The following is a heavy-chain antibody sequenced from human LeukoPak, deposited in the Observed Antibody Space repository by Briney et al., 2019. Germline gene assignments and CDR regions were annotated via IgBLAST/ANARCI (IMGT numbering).Heavy chain of an antibody. CDR3: AKEIASYDSSGYCDY. V-gene: IGHV3-30*02. J-gene: IGHJ4*02. CDR1: GFSFNTYG. D-gene: IGHD3-22*01. CDR2: IRYDGTNT. Sequence: GGSLRLSCAASGFSFNTYGMHWVRQAPAKGLEGVAFIRYDGTNTYYLDSVKGRFTISRDNSKNTLYLQMSGLSTEDTAVYYCAKEIASYDSSGYCDYWGQGTLVTVSS.